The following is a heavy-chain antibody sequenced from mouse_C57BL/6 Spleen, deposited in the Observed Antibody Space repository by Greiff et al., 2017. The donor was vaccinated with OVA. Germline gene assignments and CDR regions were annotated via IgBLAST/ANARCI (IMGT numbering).Heavy chain of an antibody. D-gene: IGHD3-1*01. V-gene: IGHV5-16*01. CDR2: INYDGSST. CDR1: GFTFSDYY. CDR3: ARDRGEYYAMDY. J-gene: IGHJ4*01. Sequence: EVHLVESEGGLVQPGSSMKLSCTASGFTFSDYYMAWVRQVPEKGLEWVANINYDGSSTYYLDSLKSRFIISRDNAKNILYLQMSSLKSEDTATYYCARDRGEYYAMDYWGQGTSVTVSS.